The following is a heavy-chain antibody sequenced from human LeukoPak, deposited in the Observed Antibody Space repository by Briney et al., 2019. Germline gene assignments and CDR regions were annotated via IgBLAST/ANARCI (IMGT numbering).Heavy chain of an antibody. D-gene: IGHD3-16*01. CDR1: GFTFSSYA. CDR3: ARAGGLRRYPVYSYYYYYMDV. J-gene: IGHJ6*03. V-gene: IGHV3-23*01. Sequence: GGSLRLSCAASGFTFSSYAMSWVRQAPGKGLEWVSAISGSGGSTYYADSVKGRFTISRDNSKNTLYLQMNSLRAEDTAVYYCARAGGLRRYPVYSYYYYYMDVWGKGTTVTVSS. CDR2: ISGSGGST.